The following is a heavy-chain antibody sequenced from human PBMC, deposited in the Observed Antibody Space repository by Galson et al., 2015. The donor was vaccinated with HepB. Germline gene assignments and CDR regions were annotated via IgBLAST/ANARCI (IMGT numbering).Heavy chain of an antibody. Sequence: LRLSCAASGFTFGDYAMSWVRQAPGKGLEWVGFIRSKAYGGTTEYAASAKGRFTISRDDSKSIAYLQMNSLKTEDTAVYYCTRDVPPGSSWYSYYYYGMDVWGQGTTVTVSS. CDR3: TRDVPPGSSWYSYYYYGMDV. CDR2: IRSKAYGGTT. J-gene: IGHJ6*02. CDR1: GFTFGDYA. D-gene: IGHD6-13*01. V-gene: IGHV3-49*04.